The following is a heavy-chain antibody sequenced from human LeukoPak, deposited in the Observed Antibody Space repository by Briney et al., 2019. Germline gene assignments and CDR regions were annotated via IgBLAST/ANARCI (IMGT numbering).Heavy chain of an antibody. CDR3: ARGYSYGYFQN. CDR2: ISSGGSTI. D-gene: IGHD5-18*01. V-gene: IGHV3-48*03. CDR1: GFTFSSYE. J-gene: IGHJ1*01. Sequence: GGSLRLSCAASGFTFSSYEMNWIRQAPGKGLEWVSYISSGGSTIYYADSVKGRFTISRDNAKNSLYLQMNSLRAEDTAVYYCARGYSYGYFQNWGQGTLVTVSS.